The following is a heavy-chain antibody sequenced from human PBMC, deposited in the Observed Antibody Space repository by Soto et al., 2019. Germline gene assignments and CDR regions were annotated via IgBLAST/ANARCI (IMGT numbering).Heavy chain of an antibody. CDR1: GGAIYSPSYY. V-gene: IGHV4-39*01. CDR3: ARLSGRRFFEY. Sequence: QLQLQESGPGLVKPSETLSLTCTVSGGAIYSPSYYWGWIRQPPGKGLEYIGSIYYSGSTFNNPSLGRRVTISLDAPRKQVSLSLSSATAADTAVYYCARLSGRRFFEYWGQGALVTVSS. J-gene: IGHJ4*02. CDR2: IYYSGST. D-gene: IGHD6-6*01.